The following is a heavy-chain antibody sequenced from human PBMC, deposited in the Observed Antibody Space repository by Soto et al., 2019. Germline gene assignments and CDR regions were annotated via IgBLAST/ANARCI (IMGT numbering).Heavy chain of an antibody. CDR2: IWNDGSNK. D-gene: IGHD2-21*02. Sequence: QVQLVESGGGVVQPGRSLRLSCAASGFSFSSHGMHWIRQAPGKGLEWVAIIWNDGSNKNYVDSVKGRFTISRDNSKNTLYLQMNSLRDEDTAVYYSARACPSGSACYIPDYWGQGTLVTVSS. CDR3: ARACPSGSACYIPDY. V-gene: IGHV3-33*01. J-gene: IGHJ4*02. CDR1: GFSFSSHG.